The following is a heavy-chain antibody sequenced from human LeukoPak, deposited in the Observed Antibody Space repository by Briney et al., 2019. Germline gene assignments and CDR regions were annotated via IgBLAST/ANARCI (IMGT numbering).Heavy chain of an antibody. CDR1: GGSISSGSYH. J-gene: IGHJ5*02. V-gene: IGHV4-61*02. Sequence: SETLSLTCSVSGGSISSGSYHWSWIRQPAGKGLEWIGRIYTSGSTNYNPSLKSRVTISVDTSKNQFSLKLRSVTAADTAVYYCARESAYGDYGIGWFDPWGQGTLVTVSS. D-gene: IGHD4-17*01. CDR3: ARESAYGDYGIGWFDP. CDR2: IYTSGST.